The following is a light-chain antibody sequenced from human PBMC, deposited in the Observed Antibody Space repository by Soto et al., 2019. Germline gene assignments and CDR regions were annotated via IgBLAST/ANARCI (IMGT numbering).Light chain of an antibody. V-gene: IGLV2-23*01. Sequence: QSALTQPASVSGSPGQSITISCTGTSSDVGSYNLVSWYQQHPGKAPKLMIYEGSKRPSGVSNRFSGSKSGNTASLTISGLQAGDEADYYCYSYAGRYTLVFGGGTKLTVL. J-gene: IGLJ2*01. CDR2: EGS. CDR1: SSDVGSYNL. CDR3: YSYAGRYTLV.